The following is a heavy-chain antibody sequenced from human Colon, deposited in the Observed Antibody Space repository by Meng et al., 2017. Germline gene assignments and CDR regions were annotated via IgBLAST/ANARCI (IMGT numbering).Heavy chain of an antibody. CDR3: ARDIPGRLFDN. J-gene: IGHJ4*02. CDR2: ISSGSNFI. Sequence: EVQLVESGGGLVKLGGSLRLSCAASGFTFSSHRMNWVRQAPGKGLEWVSTISSGSNFIYYADSLKGRFTISRDNAKNSLYLQIDSLRAEDTAVYYCARDIPGRLFDNWGQGTLVTVSS. CDR1: GFTFSSHR. V-gene: IGHV3-21*01. D-gene: IGHD6-6*01.